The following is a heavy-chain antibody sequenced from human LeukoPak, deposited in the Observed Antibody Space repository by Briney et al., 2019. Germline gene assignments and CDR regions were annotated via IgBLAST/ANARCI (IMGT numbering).Heavy chain of an antibody. CDR2: ISGSGTST. CDR3: ATALLRASTYMDV. CDR1: GFTFSSYA. D-gene: IGHD1-1*01. J-gene: IGHJ6*03. V-gene: IGHV3-23*01. Sequence: PGGSLRLSCAASGFTFSSYAMSWVRQAPGKGLEWVSAISGSGTSTYYADSVKGRFTISRDNSKNTLYLQINSLRAEDTAVYYCATALLRASTYMDVWGKGTTVTVSS.